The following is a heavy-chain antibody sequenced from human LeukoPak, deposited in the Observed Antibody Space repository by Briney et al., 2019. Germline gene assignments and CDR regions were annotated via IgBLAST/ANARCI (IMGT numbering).Heavy chain of an antibody. D-gene: IGHD2-2*01. CDR3: ARGPHLIVVGSAALDV. CDR1: GFTFSSYW. CDR2: IKQDGSEK. Sequence: PGGSLRLSCAASGFTFSSYWMSWVRQAPGKGLEWVANIKQDGSEKYYVDSVKGRFTISRDNAKNSLYLQMNSLRAEDTAVYYCARGPHLIVVGSAALDVWGKGTTVTVSS. V-gene: IGHV3-7*01. J-gene: IGHJ6*04.